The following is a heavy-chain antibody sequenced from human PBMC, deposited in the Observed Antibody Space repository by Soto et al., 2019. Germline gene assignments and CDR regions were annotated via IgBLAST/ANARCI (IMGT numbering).Heavy chain of an antibody. CDR1: GYTFTSYG. J-gene: IGHJ3*02. V-gene: IGHV1-18*01. Sequence: ASVKVSCKASGYTFTSYGISWVRQAPGQGLEWMGWISAYNGNTNYAQKLQGRVTMTTDTSTSTAYMELRSLRSDDTAVYYCARDQEAVVVTEAFDIWGQGTIVTVSS. D-gene: IGHD2-21*02. CDR2: ISAYNGNT. CDR3: ARDQEAVVVTEAFDI.